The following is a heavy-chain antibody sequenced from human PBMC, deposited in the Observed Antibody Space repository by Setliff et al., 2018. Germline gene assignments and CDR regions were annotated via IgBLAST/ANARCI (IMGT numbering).Heavy chain of an antibody. J-gene: IGHJ4*02. V-gene: IGHV5-51*01. CDR1: GYTFSDYW. CDR2: IYAGDSDT. Sequence: PGESLEISCRGSGYTFSDYWIGRVRQMPGKGLEWMGIIYAGDSDTRYSPSFQGQVTLSVDRSINTAYLHWTSLKASDTAMYYCVRHPYYDSSGYYSYFDYWGQGALVTVSS. CDR3: VRHPYYDSSGYYSYFDY. D-gene: IGHD3-22*01.